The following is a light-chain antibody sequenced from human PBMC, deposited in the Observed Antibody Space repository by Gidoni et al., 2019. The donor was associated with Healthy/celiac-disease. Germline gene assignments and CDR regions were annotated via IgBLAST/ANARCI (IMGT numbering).Light chain of an antibody. CDR2: WAS. Sequence: DIVMTQSPDSLAVSLGERATINCKSSQSVLYSSNNQNYLAWYQQKPGQPPKLLIYWASTRESGVPDRFSGSGSGTDFTLTISSLQAEDVAVYYCQQYYSTPMYTFGQXTKLEIK. V-gene: IGKV4-1*01. CDR1: QSVLYSSNNQNY. CDR3: QQYYSTPMYT. J-gene: IGKJ2*01.